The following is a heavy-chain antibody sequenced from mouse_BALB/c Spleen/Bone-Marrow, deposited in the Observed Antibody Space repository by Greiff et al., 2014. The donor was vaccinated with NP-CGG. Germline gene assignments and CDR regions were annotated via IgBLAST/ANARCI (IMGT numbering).Heavy chain of an antibody. CDR2: INRDSSTI. CDR3: ARPYYRYLYFDY. V-gene: IGHV4-1*02. Sequence: EVKLMESGGGLVQPGRSLKLSCAASGFDFSRYWMNWVRQAPGKGLEWIGEINRDSSTINYTPSLKDKFIISRDNAKNTLYLQMSKVRSEDTALYYCARPYYRYLYFDYWGQGTTLTVSS. CDR1: GFDFSRYW. D-gene: IGHD2-14*01. J-gene: IGHJ2*01.